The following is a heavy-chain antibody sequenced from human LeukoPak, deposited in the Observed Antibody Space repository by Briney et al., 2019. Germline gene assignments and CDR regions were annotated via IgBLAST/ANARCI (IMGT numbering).Heavy chain of an antibody. D-gene: IGHD3-3*01. J-gene: IGHJ4*02. CDR2: IYHSGST. Sequence: SETLSLTCTVSGYSISSGYYWGWIRQPPGKGLEWIGSIYHSGSTYYNPSLKSRVTISVDTSKNQFSLKLSPVTAADTAVYYCARVSPNYDFWSGYPYYFDYWGQGTLVTVSS. V-gene: IGHV4-38-2*02. CDR1: GYSISSGYY. CDR3: ARVSPNYDFWSGYPYYFDY.